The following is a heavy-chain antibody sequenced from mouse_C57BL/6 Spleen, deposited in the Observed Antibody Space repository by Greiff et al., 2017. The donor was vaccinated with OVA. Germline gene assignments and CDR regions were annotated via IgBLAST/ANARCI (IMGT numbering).Heavy chain of an antibody. Sequence: VKLVESGPGLVAPSQSLSITCTVSGFSLTSYGVSWVRQPPGKGLEWLGVIWGDGSTNYHSALISRLSISKDNSKSQVFLKLNGLQTEDTATYYCASIQRDWYFDVWGTGTTVTVSS. V-gene: IGHV2-3*01. CDR2: IWGDGST. CDR1: GFSLTSYG. J-gene: IGHJ1*03. D-gene: IGHD2-3*01. CDR3: ASIQRDWYFDV.